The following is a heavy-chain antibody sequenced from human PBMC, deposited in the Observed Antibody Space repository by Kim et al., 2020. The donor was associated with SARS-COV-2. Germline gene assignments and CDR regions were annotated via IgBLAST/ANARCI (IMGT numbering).Heavy chain of an antibody. CDR3: ARDRRLRLGELSLYSNWFDP. CDR1: GGSISSYY. CDR2: IYTSGST. D-gene: IGHD3-16*02. Sequence: SETLSLTCTVSGGSISSYYWSWIRQPAGKGLEWIGRIYTSGSTNYNPSLKSRVTMSVDTSKNQFSLELSSVTAADTAVYYCARDRRLRLGELSLYSNWFDPWGQGTLVTVSS. J-gene: IGHJ5*02. V-gene: IGHV4-4*07.